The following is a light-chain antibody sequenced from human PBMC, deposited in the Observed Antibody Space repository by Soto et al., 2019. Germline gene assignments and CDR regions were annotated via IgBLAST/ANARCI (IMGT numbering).Light chain of an antibody. CDR3: SSWRPSTPVI. Sequence: QSALTQPASVSGSPGQSITISCTGTSSDIGAYNFVSWYQQHPGKAPKIMLYDLHIRPSGVSYPFSGSESGNTAALTSSRCQAEDEADYYCSSWRPSTPVIFGGGTKLTVL. V-gene: IGLV2-14*03. J-gene: IGLJ2*01. CDR1: SSDIGAYNF. CDR2: DLH.